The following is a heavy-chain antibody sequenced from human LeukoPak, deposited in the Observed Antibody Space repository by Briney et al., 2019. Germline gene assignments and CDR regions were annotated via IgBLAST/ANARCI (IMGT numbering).Heavy chain of an antibody. CDR2: INHDGSST. D-gene: IGHD1-1*01. CDR1: GFTLSSYS. V-gene: IGHV3-74*01. J-gene: IGHJ4*02. Sequence: GGSLRLSCAASGFTLSSYSMNWVRQAPGKGLVWVSRINHDGSSTTYADSVKGRFTISRDNAKNTLYLQMNSLRAEDTAVYYCARAPYTTGRGYYFDYWGQGTLVTVSS. CDR3: ARAPYTTGRGYYFDY.